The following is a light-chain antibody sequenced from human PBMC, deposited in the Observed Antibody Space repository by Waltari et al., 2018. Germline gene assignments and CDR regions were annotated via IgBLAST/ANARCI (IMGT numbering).Light chain of an antibody. CDR3: QQYGSSPHWT. CDR2: GAS. J-gene: IGKJ1*01. CDR1: QSVSNSY. Sequence: EIVLTQSPGPLSLSPGERATLSCRASQSVSNSYLAWYQQKPGPAPRLLIYGASSRATGIPDRFSGSGSGTDFTLTISRLEPEDFAVYYCQQYGSSPHWTFGQGTKVEIK. V-gene: IGKV3-20*01.